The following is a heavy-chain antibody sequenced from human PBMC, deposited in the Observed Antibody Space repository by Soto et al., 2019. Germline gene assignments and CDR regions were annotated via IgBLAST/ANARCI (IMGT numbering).Heavy chain of an antibody. V-gene: IGHV3-74*03. CDR2: LNGDGSIT. CDR3: VRDLGYCNNGACSS. J-gene: IGHJ4*02. Sequence: GGSLRLSCAASGFTFSSYWMNWVRQVPGKGLVWVSRLNGDGSITKYADSVKGRFTISRDNAKNTLYLQMNSLRAEDTAVYYCVRDLGYCNNGACSSWGQGTLVTVSS. CDR1: GFTFSSYW. D-gene: IGHD2-8*01.